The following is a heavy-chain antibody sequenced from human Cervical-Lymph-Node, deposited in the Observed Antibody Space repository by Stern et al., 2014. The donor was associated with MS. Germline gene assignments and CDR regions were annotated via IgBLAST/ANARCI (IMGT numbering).Heavy chain of an antibody. V-gene: IGHV3-48*01. Sequence: VQLVESGGGLVQPGGSLRLSCTASGFTFSTFTMNWVRQAPGKGLEWLSSIRNSDSTIFYADSVKGRFPIPKDKAKNSLYLQRNPLRAEDPASYFCSRDLGARFRGASHYWGRGTLVTVSS. D-gene: IGHD3-10*01. CDR1: GFTFSTFT. J-gene: IGHJ4*02. CDR3: SRDLGARFRGASHY. CDR2: IRNSDSTI.